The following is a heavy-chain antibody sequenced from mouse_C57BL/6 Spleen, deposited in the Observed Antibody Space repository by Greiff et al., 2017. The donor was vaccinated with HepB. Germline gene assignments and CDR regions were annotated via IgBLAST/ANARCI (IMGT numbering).Heavy chain of an antibody. CDR1: GYTFTSYW. D-gene: IGHD1-1*01. Sequence: QVQLQQPGAELVRPGTSVKLSCKASGYTFTSYWMHWVQQRPGQGLEWIGVIDPSDSYTNYNQKFKGKATMTVDTSSSTAYMQLSSLTSEDSAVYYCASRGTTGREYWGQGTTLTVSS. V-gene: IGHV1-59*01. CDR2: IDPSDSYT. J-gene: IGHJ2*01. CDR3: ASRGTTGREY.